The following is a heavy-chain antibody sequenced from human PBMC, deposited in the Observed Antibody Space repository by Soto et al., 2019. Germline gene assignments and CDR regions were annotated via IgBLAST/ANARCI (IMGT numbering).Heavy chain of an antibody. CDR3: ARDVAMPTGLGLGY. CDR1: GFTFSSYA. D-gene: IGHD6-19*01. CDR2: ISGSGGST. J-gene: IGHJ4*02. Sequence: GGSLRLSCAASGFTFSSYAMSWVRQAPGKGLEWVSAISGSGGSTYYADSVKGRFTISRDNSENTVYLQMTSLRPDDTAVFYCARDVAMPTGLGLGYWGQGTLVTVSS. V-gene: IGHV3-23*01.